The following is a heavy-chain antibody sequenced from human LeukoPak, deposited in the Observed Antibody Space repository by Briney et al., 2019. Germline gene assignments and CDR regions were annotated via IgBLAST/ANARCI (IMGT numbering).Heavy chain of an antibody. D-gene: IGHD6-13*01. CDR1: GGSFSGYY. Sequence: SETLSLTCAVYGGSFSGYYWSWIRQPPGKGLEWIGEINHSGSTNYNPSLKSRVTISVDTSKNQFSLKLSSVTAADMAVYYCARAAAAGFDYWGQGTLVTVSS. J-gene: IGHJ4*02. CDR3: ARAAAAGFDY. V-gene: IGHV4-34*01. CDR2: INHSGST.